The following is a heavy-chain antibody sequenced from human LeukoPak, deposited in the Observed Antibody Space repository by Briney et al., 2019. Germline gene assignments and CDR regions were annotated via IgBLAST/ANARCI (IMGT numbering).Heavy chain of an antibody. CDR2: ISWNGGSI. CDR3: TKGQWQAFDY. CDR1: GFTFGDYA. V-gene: IGHV3-9*03. D-gene: IGHD6-19*01. Sequence: GGSLRFSCAASGFTFGDYAMHWVRRVPGKGLEWVSYISWNGGSINYADSVKGRFTISRDNAKNSLYLQMDSLRSEDMALYYCTKGQWQAFDYWGQGALL. J-gene: IGHJ4*02.